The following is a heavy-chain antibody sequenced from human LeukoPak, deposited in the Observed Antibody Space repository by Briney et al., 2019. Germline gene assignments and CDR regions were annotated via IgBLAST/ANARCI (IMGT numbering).Heavy chain of an antibody. CDR3: ARDSDGSGSYSHDYYYGMDV. V-gene: IGHV1-18*01. CDR1: GYTFTSYG. J-gene: IGHJ6*02. D-gene: IGHD3-10*01. CDR2: ISAYNGNT. Sequence: GASVKVSCKASGYTFTSYGISWVRQAPGQGLEWMGWISAYNGNTNYAQKLQGRVTMTTDTSTSTAYMELRSLRSADTAVYYCARDSDGSGSYSHDYYYGMDVWGQGTTVTVSS.